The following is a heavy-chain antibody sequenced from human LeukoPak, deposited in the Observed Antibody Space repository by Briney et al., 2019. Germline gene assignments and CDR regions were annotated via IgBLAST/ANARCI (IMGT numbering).Heavy chain of an antibody. Sequence: GGSLRLSCAASGFTFSSYAMSWVRQAPGKGLEWVSAISGSGGSTYYADSVKGRFTISRDNSKNTLYLQMNSLRAEDTAVYYCAKAPDLYCSGGSCYSPFDIWGQGTMVTVSS. CDR1: GFTFSSYA. V-gene: IGHV3-23*01. J-gene: IGHJ3*02. CDR3: AKAPDLYCSGGSCYSPFDI. D-gene: IGHD2-15*01. CDR2: ISGSGGST.